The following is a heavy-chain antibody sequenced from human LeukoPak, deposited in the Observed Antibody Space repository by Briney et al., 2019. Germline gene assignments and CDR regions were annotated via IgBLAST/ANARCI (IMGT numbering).Heavy chain of an antibody. CDR1: GGSLSSDY. V-gene: IGHV4-59*01. J-gene: IGHJ6*03. Sequence: SETLSLTCTVSGGSLSSDYWSWVRQTPGKGLEWIGYIYYSGSTNFNPSLRSRVTISVDTSKNQFSLKMSSVTAADTAVYFCARGGPPGYYYDYYMDVWGKGTTVTISS. CDR3: ARGGPPGYYYDYYMDV. CDR2: IYYSGST.